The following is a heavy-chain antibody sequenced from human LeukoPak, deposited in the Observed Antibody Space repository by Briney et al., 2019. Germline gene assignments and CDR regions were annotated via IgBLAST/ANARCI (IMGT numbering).Heavy chain of an antibody. Sequence: PGGSLRLSCSASGLTFSIFALHWVRQAPGKGLEYVSAISKNGGDTYYADSVNGRFTTSRDDSKSTLYLQLSNLRAEDTAVYYCVKDRGPIPLDFDYWGQGTLVTVSS. CDR2: ISKNGGDT. CDR1: GLTFSIFA. J-gene: IGHJ4*02. CDR3: VKDRGPIPLDFDY. D-gene: IGHD2-21*01. V-gene: IGHV3-64D*06.